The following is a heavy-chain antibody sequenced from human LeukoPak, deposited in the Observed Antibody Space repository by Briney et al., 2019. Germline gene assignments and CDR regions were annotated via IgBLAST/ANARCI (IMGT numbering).Heavy chain of an antibody. V-gene: IGHV4-59*12. CDR3: ARGIVVVPAARFDP. J-gene: IGHJ5*02. CDR1: GDSISSSY. CDR2: IYYSGNT. D-gene: IGHD2-2*01. Sequence: SETLSLTCTVSGDSISSSYWSWIRQPPGKGLEWIGYIYYSGNTNYNPSLKSRVTISVDTSKNQFSLKLSFVTAADTAVYYCARGIVVVPAARFDPWGQGTLVTVSS.